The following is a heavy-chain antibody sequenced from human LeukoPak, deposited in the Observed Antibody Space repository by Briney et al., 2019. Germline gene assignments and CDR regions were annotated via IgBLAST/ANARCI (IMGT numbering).Heavy chain of an antibody. V-gene: IGHV4-59*01. CDR1: GGSISSYY. J-gene: IGHJ4*02. CDR2: IYYSGST. D-gene: IGHD6-6*01. Sequence: SPETLSLTCTVSGGSISSYYWSWIRQPPGKGLEWIGYIYYSGSTNYNPSLKSRVTISVDTSKNQFSLKLSSVTAADTAVYYCARVVAARLFNYWGQGTLVTVSS. CDR3: ARVVAARLFNY.